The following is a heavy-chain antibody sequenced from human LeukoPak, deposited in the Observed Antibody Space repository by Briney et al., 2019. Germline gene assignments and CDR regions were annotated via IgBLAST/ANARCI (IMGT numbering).Heavy chain of an antibody. Sequence: GASVKVSCKVSGYTLTELSMHWVRQAPGKGLEWMGGFEPEEGETIYAQKFQGRVTMTEDTSSDTAYMELSSLRSKDTAVYYCATVRPTDDPYYFDYWGQGTLVTVSS. V-gene: IGHV1-24*01. D-gene: IGHD2-21*01. CDR3: ATVRPTDDPYYFDY. J-gene: IGHJ4*02. CDR2: FEPEEGET. CDR1: GYTLTELS.